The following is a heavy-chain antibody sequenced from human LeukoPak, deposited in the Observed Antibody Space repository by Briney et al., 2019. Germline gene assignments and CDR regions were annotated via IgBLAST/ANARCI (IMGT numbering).Heavy chain of an antibody. V-gene: IGHV3-23*01. J-gene: IGHJ4*02. CDR1: GFTFSSYA. Sequence: GSLTLSCAASGFTFSSYAMSWVRQPPGKGLPWVSAISGSGGSTYYADSVKGRFTISRDNSKNTLCLQMNSLRAEDTALYYCAKKAQADRRVGSFDYWGEGTLVTASS. D-gene: IGHD1-26*01. CDR3: AKKAQADRRVGSFDY. CDR2: ISGSGGST.